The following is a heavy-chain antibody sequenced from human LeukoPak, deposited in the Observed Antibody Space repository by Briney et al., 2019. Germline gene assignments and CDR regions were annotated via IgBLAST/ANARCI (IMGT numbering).Heavy chain of an antibody. Sequence: GGSLRLSCAASGFTFSSYSMNWVRQAPGKGLEWVSFISSSSSNIYYADSVKGRFTISRDNAKNSLYLQMNSLRAEDTAVYYCARVIPPYCSGGSCYYYGMDVWGQGTTVTVSS. CDR3: ARVIPPYCSGGSCYYYGMDV. CDR2: ISSSSSNI. V-gene: IGHV3-21*01. CDR1: GFTFSSYS. D-gene: IGHD2-15*01. J-gene: IGHJ6*02.